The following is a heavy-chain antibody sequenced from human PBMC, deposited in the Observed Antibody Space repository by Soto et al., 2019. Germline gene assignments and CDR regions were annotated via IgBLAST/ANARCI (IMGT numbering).Heavy chain of an antibody. V-gene: IGHV3-13*01. D-gene: IGHD4-17*01. J-gene: IGHJ6*03. CDR3: ARGPTLPKDYGDYSDNYYYYYMDV. CDR1: GFTFSSYD. Sequence: GGSLRLSCAASGFTFSSYDMHWVRQATGKGLEWVSAIGTAGDTYYPGSVKGRFTISRENAKNSLYLQMNSLRAGDTAVYYCARGPTLPKDYGDYSDNYYYYYMDVWGKGTTVTVSS. CDR2: IGTAGDT.